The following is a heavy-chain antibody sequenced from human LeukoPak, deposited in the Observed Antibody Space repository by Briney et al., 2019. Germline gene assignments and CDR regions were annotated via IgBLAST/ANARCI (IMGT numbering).Heavy chain of an antibody. Sequence: SETLSLTCTVSGGSISSSSSYWGWIRQPPGKGLEWIGSIYYSGSTYYNPSLKSRVTISVDTSKNQFSLKLSSVTAADTAVYYCARRLWFGESHYYYYYGMDVWGQGTTVTVSS. V-gene: IGHV4-39*07. CDR2: IYYSGST. D-gene: IGHD3-10*01. CDR3: ARRLWFGESHYYYYYGMDV. J-gene: IGHJ6*02. CDR1: GGSISSSSSY.